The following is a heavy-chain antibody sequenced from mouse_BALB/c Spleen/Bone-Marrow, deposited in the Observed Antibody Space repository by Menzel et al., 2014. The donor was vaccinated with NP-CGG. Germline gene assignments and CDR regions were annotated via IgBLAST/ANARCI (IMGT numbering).Heavy chain of an antibody. Sequence: EVHLVESGGGLVQPGGSRKLSCAASGFTFSSFGMHWVRQAPEKGLEWVAYISSGSSTVFYADTVKGRFTVSRDNPKNTLFLQMSSLRSEDTAMYYCARSRGRFEDIDYWGQGTSLTVSS. CDR2: ISSGSSTV. J-gene: IGHJ2*02. CDR3: ARSRGRFEDIDY. CDR1: GFTFSSFG. D-gene: IGHD1-1*02. V-gene: IGHV5-17*02.